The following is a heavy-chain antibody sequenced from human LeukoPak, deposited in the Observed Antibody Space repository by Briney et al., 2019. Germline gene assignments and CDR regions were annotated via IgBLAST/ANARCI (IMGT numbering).Heavy chain of an antibody. CDR2: LYQNGRT. Sequence: SETLSLTCSVSGGSITSGDYYWSWIRQSPGKGLEWIGYLYQNGRTYYNPSLTRRVTISVDRSKNQFSLRLTSVTAADTAVYYCARSGAAAVLTGAFDIWGQGTMVTVSS. V-gene: IGHV4-30-2*06. CDR3: ARSGAAAVLTGAFDI. J-gene: IGHJ3*02. CDR1: GGSITSGDYY. D-gene: IGHD6-13*01.